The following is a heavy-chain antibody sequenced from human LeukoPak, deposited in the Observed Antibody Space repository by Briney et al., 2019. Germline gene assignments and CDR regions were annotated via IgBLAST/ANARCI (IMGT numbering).Heavy chain of an antibody. CDR2: IKQDGSEK. V-gene: IGHV3-7*01. D-gene: IGHD3-22*01. CDR1: GFTFSSYW. CDR3: ARGGDSSGSDFDY. J-gene: IGHJ4*02. Sequence: GGSLRLSCAASGFTFSSYWMSWVRQAPGKGLEWVANIKQDGSEKYYVDSVKGRFTISRDNARNSLYLQMNSLRAEDTAVYYCARGGDSSGSDFDYWGQGTLVTVSS.